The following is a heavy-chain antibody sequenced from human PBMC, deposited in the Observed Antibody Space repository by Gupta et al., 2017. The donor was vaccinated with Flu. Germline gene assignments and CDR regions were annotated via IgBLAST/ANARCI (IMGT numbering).Heavy chain of an antibody. Sequence: QVQLVQSGAEVKEPGSSVKVSCKASGGTFLSYAISWVRQAPGQGLEWMGGIIPVFGAPKYAQKFQGRVTIIADKSTRTAYMDLTSLRLEDTAVYYCAEARAGEYHHYYGMDVWGQGTTVTVSS. D-gene: IGHD2-2*01. CDR2: IIPVFGAP. V-gene: IGHV1-69*06. CDR3: AEARAGEYHHYYGMDV. J-gene: IGHJ6*02. CDR1: GGTFLSYA.